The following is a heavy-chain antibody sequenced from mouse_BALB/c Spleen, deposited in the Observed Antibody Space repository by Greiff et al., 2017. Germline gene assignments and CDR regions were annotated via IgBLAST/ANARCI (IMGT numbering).Heavy chain of an antibody. CDR2: IDPENGNT. V-gene: IGHV14-1*02. J-gene: IGHJ1*01. CDR1: GFNIKDYY. CDR3: ARDTTVVYWYFDV. Sequence: VQLKESGAELVRPGALVKLSCKASGFNIKDYYMHWVKQRPEQGLEWIGWIDPENGNTIYDPKFQGKASITADTSSNTAYLQLSSLTSEDTAVYYCARDTTVVYWYFDVWGAGTTVTVSS. D-gene: IGHD1-1*01.